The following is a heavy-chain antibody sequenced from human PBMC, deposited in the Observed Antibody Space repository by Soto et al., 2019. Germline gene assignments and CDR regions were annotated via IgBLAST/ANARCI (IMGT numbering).Heavy chain of an antibody. CDR1: GGSISSGNW. J-gene: IGHJ6*02. V-gene: IGHV4-4*02. Sequence: PSETLSLTCAVSGGSISSGNWWSWVRQPPGKGLEWIGEIYHSGSTNYNPSLKSRVTISVDKSKNQFSLKLNSVTAADTAVYYCARDLWGYCGTDCYPLDVWGQGTTVT. CDR3: ARDLWGYCGTDCYPLDV. CDR2: IYHSGST. D-gene: IGHD2-21*02.